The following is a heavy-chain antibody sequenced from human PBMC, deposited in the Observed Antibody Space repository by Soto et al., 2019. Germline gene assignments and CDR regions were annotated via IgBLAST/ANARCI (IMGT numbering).Heavy chain of an antibody. V-gene: IGHV4-30-2*06. D-gene: IGHD3-22*01. J-gene: IGHJ4*02. CDR2: IYYSGNT. CDR1: SGSISSGGFS. CDR3: AIATFNRKDYDDATYYYYFDY. Sequence: SEPLSLTCAFSSGSISSGGFSWSWIWQSPGKGLELIGYIYYSGNTNYNPSLKRRETIKVDRCKNEFSLRLRSVATADTAVYYFAIATFNRKDYDDATYYYYFDYWGQVTLGTVSA.